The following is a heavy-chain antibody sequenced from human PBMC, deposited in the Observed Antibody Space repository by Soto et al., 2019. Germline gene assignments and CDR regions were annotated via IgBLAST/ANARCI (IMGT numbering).Heavy chain of an antibody. D-gene: IGHD3-10*01. Sequence: QITLKESGPTLVKPTQTLTLTCTFSGFSLSTSRVGVGWIRQPPGKALEWLALIYWDDDKRYSPSLKNRLTITTNTSKTQVVLTMTNADPVDTATYYCVHTSGSGNSACFDYWGQGTLVTVSS. J-gene: IGHJ4*02. CDR3: VHTSGSGNSACFDY. V-gene: IGHV2-5*02. CDR1: GFSLSTSRVG. CDR2: IYWDDDK.